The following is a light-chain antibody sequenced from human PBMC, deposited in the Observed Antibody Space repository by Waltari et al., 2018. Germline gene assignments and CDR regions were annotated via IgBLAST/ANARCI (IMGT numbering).Light chain of an antibody. Sequence: EIVMTQSPATLSVSPVGGATLSCRASRAIASNVAWYQQRPGQPLRLLIFDASTRATGIPERFSGSWSGPEFTLTISSLQSEDSAVYFCQQFNTGYSFGQGTKLEI. V-gene: IGKV3-15*01. CDR3: QQFNTGYS. CDR2: DAS. CDR1: RAIASN. J-gene: IGKJ2*01.